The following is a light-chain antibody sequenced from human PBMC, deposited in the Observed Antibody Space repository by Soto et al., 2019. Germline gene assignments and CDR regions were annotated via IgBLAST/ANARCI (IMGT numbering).Light chain of an antibody. CDR1: SSNVGSYIL. CDR3: CSYAGSSTYV. Sequence: QSALTQPASVSGSPGQSITISCTGTSSNVGSYILVSWYQQHPGKAPRLMIYEASKRPSGVSNRFSGSKSGNTASLTISGLQAEDEADYYCCSYAGSSTYVFGGGTKVTVL. J-gene: IGLJ2*01. V-gene: IGLV2-23*01. CDR2: EAS.